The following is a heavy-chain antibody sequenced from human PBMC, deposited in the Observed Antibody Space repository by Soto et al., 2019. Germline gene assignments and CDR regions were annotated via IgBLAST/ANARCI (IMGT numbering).Heavy chain of an antibody. Sequence: EVQLLESGGGLVQPGGSLRLSCAASGFSISTYAMMWVRQAPGKGQEWVAGMTGRGDDIRYADPVKGRFTISKDNSKNTLYLQMDSLRADDTVIFYCAKDPVYNDGLWLVGNWGQGTLVTVSS. V-gene: IGHV3-23*01. CDR2: MTGRGDDI. CDR1: GFSISTYA. CDR3: AKDPVYNDGLWLVGN. D-gene: IGHD2-21*01. J-gene: IGHJ4*02.